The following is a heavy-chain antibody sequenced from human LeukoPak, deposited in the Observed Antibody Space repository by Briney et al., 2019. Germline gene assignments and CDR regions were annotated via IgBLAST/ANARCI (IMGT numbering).Heavy chain of an antibody. CDR1: GFTFSDYY. V-gene: IGHV3-11*01. CDR3: AKDHRLWSPFDY. D-gene: IGHD5-18*01. Sequence: GGSLRLSCAASGFTFSDYYMSWIRQAPGKGLEWVSYISSSGSTIYYADSVKGRFTISRDNSKNTLYLQMNSLRAEDTAVYYCAKDHRLWSPFDYWGQGTLVTVSS. J-gene: IGHJ4*02. CDR2: ISSSGSTI.